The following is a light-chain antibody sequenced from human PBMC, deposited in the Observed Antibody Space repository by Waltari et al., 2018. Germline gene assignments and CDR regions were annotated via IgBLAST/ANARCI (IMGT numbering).Light chain of an antibody. V-gene: IGLV2-14*01. CDR1: SSDVGGPAY. Sequence: QSALTQPASVSGSPGQSTTIPCPGTSSDVGGPAYVPWYQQHPGKAPKRTIYVVSKRPSGVSDRFSGSKSGNTASLTISGLQAEDEADYYCSSYTSINTFVFGTGTKVTVL. CDR3: SSYTSINTFV. J-gene: IGLJ1*01. CDR2: VVS.